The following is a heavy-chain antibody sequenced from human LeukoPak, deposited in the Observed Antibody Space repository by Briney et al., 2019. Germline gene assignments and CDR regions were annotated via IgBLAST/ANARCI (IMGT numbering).Heavy chain of an antibody. D-gene: IGHD3-22*01. CDR2: ISSSSSTI. V-gene: IGHV3-48*04. CDR3: ARDKGMNYYECRAPPRGDY. J-gene: IGHJ4*02. Sequence: GGSLRLSCAASGFTFSSYSMNWVRQAPGKGLEWVSYISSSSSTIYYADSVKGRFTISRDNAKNSLYLQMNSLRAEDTAVYYCARDKGMNYYECRAPPRGDYWGQGTLVTVSS. CDR1: GFTFSSYS.